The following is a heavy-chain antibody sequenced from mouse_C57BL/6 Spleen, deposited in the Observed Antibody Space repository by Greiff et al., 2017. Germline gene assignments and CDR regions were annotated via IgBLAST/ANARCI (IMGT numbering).Heavy chain of an antibody. Sequence: VKLVESGPELVKPGASVKISCKASGYAFSSSWMNWVKQRPGKGLEWIGRIYPGDGDTNYNGKFKGKATLTADKSSSTAYMQLSSLTSEDSAVCFCARLGRDAMDDWGQGTSVTVSS. CDR3: ARLGRDAMDD. D-gene: IGHD4-1*01. V-gene: IGHV1-82*01. J-gene: IGHJ4*01. CDR1: GYAFSSSW. CDR2: IYPGDGDT.